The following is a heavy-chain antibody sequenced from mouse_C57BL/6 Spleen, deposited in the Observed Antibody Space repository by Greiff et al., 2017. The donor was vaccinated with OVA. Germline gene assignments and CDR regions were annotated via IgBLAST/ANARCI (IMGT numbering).Heavy chain of an antibody. CDR3: ARGTAQATGWFAY. J-gene: IGHJ3*01. CDR1: GYTFTDYY. CDR2: IFPGSGSN. D-gene: IGHD3-2*02. V-gene: IGHV1-75*01. Sequence: VQLQQSGPELVKPGASVKISCKASGYTFTDYYINWVKQRPGQGLEWIGWIFPGSGSNYYNEKFKGKATLTVDKSSSTAYMLLSSLTSGDSAVYFCARGTAQATGWFAYWGQGTLVTVSA.